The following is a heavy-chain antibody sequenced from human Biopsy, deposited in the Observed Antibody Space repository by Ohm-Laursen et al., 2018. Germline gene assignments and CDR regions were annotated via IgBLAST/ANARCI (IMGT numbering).Heavy chain of an antibody. CDR2: IIPIVGIT. CDR3: ARGGSGSGYYGMDV. V-gene: IGHV1-69*04. Sequence: SSVKVSCKPSGDTFSRSAFFWVRQAPGQGLVYLGRIIPIVGITNHAQTFQGRITLTADKSTFMVYMELSRLKSDDTAIYYCARGGSGSGYYGMDVWGQGATVSVSS. D-gene: IGHD3-10*01. CDR1: GDTFSRSA. J-gene: IGHJ6*02.